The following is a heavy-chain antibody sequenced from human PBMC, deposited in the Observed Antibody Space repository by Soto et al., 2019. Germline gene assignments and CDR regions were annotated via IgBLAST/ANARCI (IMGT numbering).Heavy chain of an antibody. CDR1: GFTFSSYG. CDR3: AKAVWFGELLPNDY. V-gene: IGHV3-30*18. CDR2: ISYDGSNK. Sequence: QVQLVESGGGVVQPGRSLRLSCAASGFTFSSYGMHWVRQAPGKGLEWVAVISYDGSNKYYADSVKGRFTISRDNSKNTLYQQMNSLRAEDTAVYYCAKAVWFGELLPNDYWGQGTLVTVSS. J-gene: IGHJ4*02. D-gene: IGHD3-10*01.